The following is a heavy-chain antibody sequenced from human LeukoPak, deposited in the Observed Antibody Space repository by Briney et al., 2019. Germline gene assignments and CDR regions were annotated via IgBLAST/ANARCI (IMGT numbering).Heavy chain of an antibody. V-gene: IGHV3-33*06. J-gene: IGHJ3*02. Sequence: GGSLRLSCAASGFTFSSYGMHWVRQAPGKGLEWVAVIWYDGSNKYYADSVKGRFTISRDNSKNTLYLQMNSLRVEDTAVYYCAKDLPDSGRYAFDIWGQGTMVTVSS. D-gene: IGHD1-26*01. CDR3: AKDLPDSGRYAFDI. CDR2: IWYDGSNK. CDR1: GFTFSSYG.